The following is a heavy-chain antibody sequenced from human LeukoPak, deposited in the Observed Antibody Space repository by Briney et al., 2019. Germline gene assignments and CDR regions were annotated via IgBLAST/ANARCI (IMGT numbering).Heavy chain of an antibody. J-gene: IGHJ1*01. D-gene: IGHD3-9*01. V-gene: IGHV4-59*12. CDR1: GGSISSYY. Sequence: SETLSLTCTVSGGSISSYYWSWIRQPPGKGLEWIGYIYYSGSTNYNPSLKSRVTISVDTSKNQFSLKLSSVTAADTAVYYCARRRYFDWLFPASRYFQHWGQGTLVTVSS. CDR2: IYYSGST. CDR3: ARRRYFDWLFPASRYFQH.